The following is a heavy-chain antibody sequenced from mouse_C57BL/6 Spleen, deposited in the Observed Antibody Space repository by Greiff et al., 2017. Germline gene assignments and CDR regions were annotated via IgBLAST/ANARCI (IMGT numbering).Heavy chain of an antibody. D-gene: IGHD1-1*01. Sequence: EVQLQQSGPELVKPGASVKISCKASGYTFTDYYMNWVKQSHGKSLEWIGDINPNNGGTSYNQKFKGKATLTVDKSSSTAYMGLRSLTSEDAAVYYCARRGGSSQRAWFAYWGQGTLVTVSA. CDR1: GYTFTDYY. CDR3: ARRGGSSQRAWFAY. V-gene: IGHV1-26*01. J-gene: IGHJ3*01. CDR2: INPNNGGT.